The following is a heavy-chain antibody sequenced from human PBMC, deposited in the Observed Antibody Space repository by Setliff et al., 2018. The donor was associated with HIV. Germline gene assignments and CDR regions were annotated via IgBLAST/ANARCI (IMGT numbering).Heavy chain of an antibody. CDR1: GGSISSYY. V-gene: IGHV4-4*07. D-gene: IGHD3-10*01. Sequence: PSETLSLTCTVSGGSISSYYWSWIRQPAGKGLEWIGRIYTSGSTNYNPSLKSRVTMSVDTSKNQFSLKLSSVTAADTAVYYCARGVRRRTYYYGSGSYYFDYWGQGTLVTVSS. CDR2: IYTSGST. CDR3: ARGVRRRTYYYGSGSYYFDY. J-gene: IGHJ4*02.